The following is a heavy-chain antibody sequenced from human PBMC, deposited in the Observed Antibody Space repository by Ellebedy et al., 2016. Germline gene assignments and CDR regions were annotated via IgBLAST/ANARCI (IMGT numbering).Heavy chain of an antibody. Sequence: GESLKISXSASGFTFSSYAMHWVRQAPGKGLEYVSAISSNGGSTYYADSVKGRFTISRDNSKNTLYLQMSSLRAEDTAVYYCVKGTHYYDSTFDPWGQGTLVTVSS. D-gene: IGHD3-22*01. J-gene: IGHJ5*02. CDR2: ISSNGGST. CDR1: GFTFSSYA. CDR3: VKGTHYYDSTFDP. V-gene: IGHV3-64D*06.